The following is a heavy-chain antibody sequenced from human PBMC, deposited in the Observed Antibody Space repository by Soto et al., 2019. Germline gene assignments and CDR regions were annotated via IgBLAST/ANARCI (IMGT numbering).Heavy chain of an antibody. CDR3: ARHGSSWYGMDV. V-gene: IGHV1-69*02. J-gene: IGHJ6*02. D-gene: IGHD6-13*01. CDR1: GGTFSSYT. Sequence: SAKVSCKYSGGTFSSYTISCVRQAPGQGLEWMGRIIPILGIANYAQKFQGRVTITADKSTSTAYMELSSLRSEDTAVYYCARHGSSWYGMDVWGQGTTVTVSS. CDR2: IIPILGIA.